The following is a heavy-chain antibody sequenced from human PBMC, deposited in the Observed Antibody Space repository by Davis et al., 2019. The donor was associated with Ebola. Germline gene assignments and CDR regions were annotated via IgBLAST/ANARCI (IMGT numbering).Heavy chain of an antibody. CDR2: IYYSGST. V-gene: IGHV4-39*01. CDR3: ARRVRGYDSSGYTDY. CDR1: GGSISSSNYY. D-gene: IGHD3-22*01. Sequence: MPSETLSLTCTVSGGSISSSNYYWGWIRQPPGKGLEWIGSIYYSGSTYYNPSLKSRVTISVDTSKNQFSLKLSSVTAADTAVYYCARRVRGYDSSGYTDYWGQGTLVTVSS. J-gene: IGHJ4*02.